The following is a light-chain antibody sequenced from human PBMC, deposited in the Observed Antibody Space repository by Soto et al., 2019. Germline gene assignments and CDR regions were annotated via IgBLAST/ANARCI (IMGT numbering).Light chain of an antibody. CDR1: STNIGNNY. Sequence: QSVLTQPPSVSAAPGQKVTISCSGSSTNIGNNYVSWYQQLPGTAPKLLIYDNNKRPSGIPDRFSGSKSGTSATLGITGLQAGDEADYYCGTWDSSRGVLVFGGGTKLTVL. CDR3: GTWDSSRGVLV. V-gene: IGLV1-51*01. CDR2: DNN. J-gene: IGLJ3*02.